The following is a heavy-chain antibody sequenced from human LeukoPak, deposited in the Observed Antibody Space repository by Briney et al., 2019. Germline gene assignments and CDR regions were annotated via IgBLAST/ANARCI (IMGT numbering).Heavy chain of an antibody. Sequence: GGSLRLSCAASGFTFSTYAMSWVRQAPGKGLEWVSSISSSSSYIYYADSVKGRFTISRDNAKNSLYLQMNSLRAEDTAVYYCASQFPMIASGRGAFDIWGQGTMVTVSS. D-gene: IGHD3-22*01. CDR3: ASQFPMIASGRGAFDI. V-gene: IGHV3-21*01. CDR1: GFTFSTYA. J-gene: IGHJ3*02. CDR2: ISSSSSYI.